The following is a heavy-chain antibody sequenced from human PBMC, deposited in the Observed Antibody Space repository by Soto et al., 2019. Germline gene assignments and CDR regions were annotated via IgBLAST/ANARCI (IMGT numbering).Heavy chain of an antibody. Sequence: GGSLRLSCAASGFTFSSYGMHWVRQAPGKGLEWVAVISYDGSNKYYADSVKGRFTISRDNSKNTLYLQMNSLRAEDTAVYYCAKDYWGSGSYYKTYYYYGMDVWGQGTTVTVSS. D-gene: IGHD3-10*01. CDR2: ISYDGSNK. CDR3: AKDYWGSGSYYKTYYYYGMDV. CDR1: GFTFSSYG. V-gene: IGHV3-30*18. J-gene: IGHJ6*02.